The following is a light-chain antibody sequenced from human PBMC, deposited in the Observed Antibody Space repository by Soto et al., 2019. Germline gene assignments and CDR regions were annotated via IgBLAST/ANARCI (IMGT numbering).Light chain of an antibody. J-gene: IGLJ7*01. CDR3: ASWDDTLKGWV. CDR2: NNN. CDR1: TSNIGAGS. V-gene: IGLV1-44*01. Sequence: QSVLTQPPSASGTPGQRVSISCSGGTSNIGAGSVNWYQQFPGAAPKLLIYNNNERPSGVPDRFSGSTSGTSASLAISGLRADDEAAYYCASWDDTLKGWVFGGGTQLTVL.